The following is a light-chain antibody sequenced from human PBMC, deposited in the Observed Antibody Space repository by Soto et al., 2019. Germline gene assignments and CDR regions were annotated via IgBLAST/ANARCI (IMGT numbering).Light chain of an antibody. CDR2: NAS. V-gene: IGKV3-11*01. CDR3: QQRTNWPPT. Sequence: EIVLTQSPATLSLSPGERATLSCRASQSVNTFLAWYQQQRGQAPRLLISNASNRATDIPARFSGSGSGTDFTLSISSLEPEDFAVYYCQQRTNWPPTFGGGTKVEIK. CDR1: QSVNTF. J-gene: IGKJ4*01.